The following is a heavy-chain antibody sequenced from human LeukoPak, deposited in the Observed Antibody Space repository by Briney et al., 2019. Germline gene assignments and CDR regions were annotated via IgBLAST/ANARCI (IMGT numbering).Heavy chain of an antibody. D-gene: IGHD3-10*01. J-gene: IGHJ4*02. V-gene: IGHV1-46*01. CDR1: GYTFTSYY. Sequence: ASVEVSCKASGYTFTSYYMHWMRQAPGQGLEWMGIINPSGGSTSYAQKFQGRVTMTRDTSTSTVYMELSSLRSEDTAVYYCARSGSGSCYNGYFDYWGQGTLVTVSS. CDR3: ARSGSGSCYNGYFDY. CDR2: INPSGGST.